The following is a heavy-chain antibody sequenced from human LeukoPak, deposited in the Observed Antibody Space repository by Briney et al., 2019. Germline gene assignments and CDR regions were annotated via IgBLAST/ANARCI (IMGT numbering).Heavy chain of an antibody. D-gene: IGHD3-22*01. CDR1: GGSLSSYY. J-gene: IGHJ3*02. Sequence: SETLSLTCTVSGGSLSSYYWSWILQPPGKGLEWIGYIYYSGSTNYNPSLKSRVTISVDTSKNQFSLKLSSVTAADTAVYYCARARGYYYDSSGYPDAFDIWGQGTMVTVSS. CDR3: ARARGYYYDSSGYPDAFDI. CDR2: IYYSGST. V-gene: IGHV4-59*01.